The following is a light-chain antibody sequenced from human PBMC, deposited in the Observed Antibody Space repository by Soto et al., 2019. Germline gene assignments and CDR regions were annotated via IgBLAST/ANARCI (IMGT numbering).Light chain of an antibody. Sequence: EIVMTQSPATLSVSPGERATLSCRASQSVDSNLAGYQQKPGQAHRLHIYGASTRATGIPARFSASGSGKEVTLTSSSLQSEDFAIDFCQQYNSWPLDRPFGQGTKVEIK. CDR2: GAS. CDR3: QQYNSWPLDRP. V-gene: IGKV3-15*01. J-gene: IGKJ1*01. CDR1: QSVDSN.